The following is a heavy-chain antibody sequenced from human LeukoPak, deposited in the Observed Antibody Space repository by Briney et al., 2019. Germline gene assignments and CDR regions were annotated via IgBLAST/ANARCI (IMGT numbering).Heavy chain of an antibody. Sequence: GASVKVSCKASGYTFTGYYMHWVRQAPGQGLEWMEWINPNSGGTNYAQKFQGRVTMTRDTSISTAYMELSRLRSDDTAVYYCARGGPTIFGVVIMPYYYYGMDVWGQGTTVTVSS. CDR1: GYTFTGYY. J-gene: IGHJ6*02. D-gene: IGHD3-3*01. CDR3: ARGGPTIFGVVIMPYYYYGMDV. V-gene: IGHV1-2*02. CDR2: INPNSGGT.